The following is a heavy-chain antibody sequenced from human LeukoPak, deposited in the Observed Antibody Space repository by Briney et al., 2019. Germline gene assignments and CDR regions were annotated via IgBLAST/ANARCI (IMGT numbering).Heavy chain of an antibody. CDR2: ISSSSSYI. Sequence: GGPLRLSCAASGFTFSSYSMNWVRQAPGKGLEWVSSISSSSSYIYYADSVKGRFTISRDNAKNSLYLQMNSLRAEDTAVYYCARDGPMTTDYMDVWGKGTTVTVSS. V-gene: IGHV3-21*01. J-gene: IGHJ6*03. D-gene: IGHD4-11*01. CDR1: GFTFSSYS. CDR3: ARDGPMTTDYMDV.